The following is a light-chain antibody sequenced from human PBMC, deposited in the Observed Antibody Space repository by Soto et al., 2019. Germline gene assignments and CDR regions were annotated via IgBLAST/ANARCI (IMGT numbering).Light chain of an antibody. V-gene: IGKV3-20*01. CDR3: QHYRTS. CDR1: QSVSSSY. J-gene: IGKJ4*01. Sequence: EIVLTQSPGTLSLSPGERATLSCRASQSVSSSYLAWYQQKPGQAPRQLIYGAFSRATGIPDRFSGSGAGTVFTRTITRMGGEDFAVYSCQHYRTSFGGGTRVEIK. CDR2: GAF.